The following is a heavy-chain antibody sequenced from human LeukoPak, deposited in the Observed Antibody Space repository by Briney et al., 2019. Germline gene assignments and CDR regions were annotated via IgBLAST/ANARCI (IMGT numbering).Heavy chain of an antibody. Sequence: ASVKVSCKASGYTFTGYYMHWVRRAPGQGLEWMGWINPNSGGTNYAQKFQGRVTMTRDTSISTAYMELSRLRSDDTAVYYCARGNWGYCSSTRCYVWFNPWGQGTLVTVSS. V-gene: IGHV1-2*02. D-gene: IGHD2-2*01. CDR1: GYTFTGYY. J-gene: IGHJ5*02. CDR3: ARGNWGYCSSTRCYVWFNP. CDR2: INPNSGGT.